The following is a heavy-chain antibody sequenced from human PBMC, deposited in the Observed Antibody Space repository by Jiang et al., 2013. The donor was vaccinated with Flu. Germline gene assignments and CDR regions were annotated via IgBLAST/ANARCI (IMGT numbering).Heavy chain of an antibody. Sequence: QLVESGGGVVQPGRSLRLSCAASRFSFSTYAMHWVRQAPGKGLEWVAVISYDGNMKYYADPVKGRFTISRDNSKNTLYLQMNSLRDEDTAVYFCARDSQRIDPEEANYYYGMDVWGQGTTVTVSS. J-gene: IGHJ6*02. CDR3: ARDSQRIDPEEANYYYGMDV. CDR1: RFSFSTYA. CDR2: ISYDGNMK. D-gene: IGHD1-1*01. V-gene: IGHV3-30-3*01.